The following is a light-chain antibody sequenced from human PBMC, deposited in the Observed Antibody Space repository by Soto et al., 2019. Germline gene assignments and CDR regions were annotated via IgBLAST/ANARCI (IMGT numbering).Light chain of an antibody. CDR1: QSIATSQ. CDR3: QQFAASPLT. Sequence: EIVLTQSPGTLSLSPGERATLFCRASQSIATSQLAWYQQKPGQAPRLLIGASTRATGIPDRFSDSGSGTDFTLTISRLEPEDFAVYYCQQFAASPLTFGQGTNVDIK. CDR2: GAS. J-gene: IGKJ1*01. V-gene: IGKV3-20*01.